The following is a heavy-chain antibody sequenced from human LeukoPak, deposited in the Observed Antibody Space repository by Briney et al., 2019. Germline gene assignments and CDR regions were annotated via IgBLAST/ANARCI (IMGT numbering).Heavy chain of an antibody. D-gene: IGHD1-26*01. CDR3: ARDLPSGSPRYNWFDP. J-gene: IGHJ5*02. Sequence: ASVKVSCKASGYTFTSYGISWVRQAPGQGLEWMGWISAYNGNTNYAQKLQGRVTMTTDTSTSTAYMELRSLRSDDTAVYYCARDLPSGSPRYNWFDPWGQGTLVTVSS. V-gene: IGHV1-18*01. CDR1: GYTFTSYG. CDR2: ISAYNGNT.